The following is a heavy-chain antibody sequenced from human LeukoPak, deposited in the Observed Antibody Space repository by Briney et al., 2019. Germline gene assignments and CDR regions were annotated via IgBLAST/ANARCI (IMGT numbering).Heavy chain of an antibody. CDR2: IYYTGKN. CDR3: VRRDTGWNYFDY. CDR1: GGSINSHY. J-gene: IGHJ4*02. V-gene: IGHV4-59*08. Sequence: PSETLSLTCAVPGGSINSHYWGWIRQPPGKGLQWIGDIYYTGKNNYNPSLKSRVTISLDTSKDHLSLNLTPVLAADTAIYYCVRRDTGWNYFDYWGQGILVTVSS. D-gene: IGHD6-19*01.